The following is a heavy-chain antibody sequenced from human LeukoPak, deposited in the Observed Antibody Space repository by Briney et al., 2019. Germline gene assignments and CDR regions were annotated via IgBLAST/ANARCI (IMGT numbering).Heavy chain of an antibody. D-gene: IGHD1-1*01. CDR3: ASTTQGNWNFDY. Sequence: SQTLSLTCTVSGGSISSGGYYWSWIRQPPGKGLEWIGYIYHSGSTYYNPSLKSRVTISVDRSKNQFSLKLSSVTAADTAVYYCASTTQGNWNFDYWGQGTLVTVSS. J-gene: IGHJ4*02. V-gene: IGHV4-30-2*01. CDR1: GGSISSGGYY. CDR2: IYHSGST.